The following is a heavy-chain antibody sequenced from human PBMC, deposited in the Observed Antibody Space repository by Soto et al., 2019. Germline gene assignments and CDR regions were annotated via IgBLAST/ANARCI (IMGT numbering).Heavy chain of an antibody. V-gene: IGHV3-30*18. J-gene: IGHJ2*01. CDR2: ISYDGSNK. D-gene: IGHD3-10*01. Sequence: QVQLVESGGGVVQPGRSLRLSCAASGFTFSSYGMHWVRQAPGKGLEWVAVISYDGSNKYYADSVKGRFTISRDNSKNTLYLQMKSLRAEDTAVYYCAKDRGVQRGWYFDLWGRGTLVTVSS. CDR1: GFTFSSYG. CDR3: AKDRGVQRGWYFDL.